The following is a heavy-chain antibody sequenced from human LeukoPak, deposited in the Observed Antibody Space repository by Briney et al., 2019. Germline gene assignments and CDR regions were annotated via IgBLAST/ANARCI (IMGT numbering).Heavy chain of an antibody. J-gene: IGHJ4*02. V-gene: IGHV3-21*01. CDR1: GFTLSSYG. D-gene: IGHD6-19*01. CDR3: ARDSSYWYYFDY. CDR2: ISSSRSYI. Sequence: GGSLRLSCAASGFTLSSYGMNWVRQAPGKGLEWVSSISSSRSYIYYADSVKGRFTISRDNAKNSLYLQMNSLRAEDTAVYFCARDSSYWYYFDYWGQGTLVTVSS.